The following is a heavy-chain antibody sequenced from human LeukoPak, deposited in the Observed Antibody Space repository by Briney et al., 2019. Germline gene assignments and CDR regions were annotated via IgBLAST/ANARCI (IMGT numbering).Heavy chain of an antibody. CDR3: ARDTYGSGSYYNAPLDY. V-gene: IGHV3-30*04. J-gene: IGHJ4*02. D-gene: IGHD3-10*01. CDR1: GFTFSSYA. Sequence: GRSLRLSCAASGFTFSSYAMHWVRQAPGKGLEWVAVISYDGSNKYYADSVKGRFTISRDNAKNSLYLQLNSLRAEDTAVYYCARDTYGSGSYYNAPLDYWGQGILVTVSS. CDR2: ISYDGSNK.